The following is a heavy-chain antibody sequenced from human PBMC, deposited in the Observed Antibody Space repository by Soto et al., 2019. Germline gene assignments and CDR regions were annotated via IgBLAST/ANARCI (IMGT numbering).Heavy chain of an antibody. CDR3: ARETYYYDSSGYYEPRAFDI. Sequence: GGSLRLSCAASGFTFSSYAMHWVRQAPGKGLEWVAVISYDGSNKYYADSVKGRFTISRDDSKNTLYLQMNSLRAEDTAVYYCARETYYYDSSGYYEPRAFDIWGQGTMVTVSS. CDR1: GFTFSSYA. V-gene: IGHV3-30-3*01. J-gene: IGHJ3*02. CDR2: ISYDGSNK. D-gene: IGHD3-22*01.